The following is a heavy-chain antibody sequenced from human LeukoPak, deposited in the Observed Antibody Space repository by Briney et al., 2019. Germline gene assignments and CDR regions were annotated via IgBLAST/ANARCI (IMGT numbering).Heavy chain of an antibody. J-gene: IGHJ6*02. CDR3: ARRHPSRGMDV. V-gene: IGHV4-59*08. Sequence: PSETLSLTCTVPAGSISTYYWSWIRQPPGKGLEWIGYIHYSESSDYDPSLKSRVTISLDTSNNQFSLKLSSVTVADTAVYYCARRHPSRGMDVWGQGTTVTVSS. CDR2: IHYSESS. CDR1: AGSISTYY.